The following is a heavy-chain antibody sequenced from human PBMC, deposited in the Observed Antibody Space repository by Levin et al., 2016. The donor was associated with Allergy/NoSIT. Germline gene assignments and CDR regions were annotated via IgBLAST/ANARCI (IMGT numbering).Heavy chain of an antibody. CDR3: AKAEDYDILTGYSGYYYGMDV. D-gene: IGHD3-9*01. Sequence: GESLKISCAASGFTFSSYGMHWVRQAPGKGLEWVAVISYDGSNKYYADSVKGRFTISRDNSKNTLYLQMNSLRAEDTAVYYCAKAEDYDILTGYSGYYYGMDVWGQGTTVTVSS. CDR2: ISYDGSNK. V-gene: IGHV3-30*18. CDR1: GFTFSSYG. J-gene: IGHJ6*02.